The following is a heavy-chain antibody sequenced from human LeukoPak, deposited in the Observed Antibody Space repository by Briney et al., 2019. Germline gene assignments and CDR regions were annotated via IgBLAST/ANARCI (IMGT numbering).Heavy chain of an antibody. CDR1: GFTFSSYA. CDR2: IQYDGTNK. Sequence: GGSLRLSCAASGFTFSSYAMHWVRQAPGKGLEWVTFIQYDGTNKYYADSVKGRFTISRDNAKKTLYLQMNSLKAEDTAMYYCARVLSGRGSLYDYYYYMDVWGKGTTVTISS. CDR3: ARVLSGRGSLYDYYYYMDV. J-gene: IGHJ6*03. V-gene: IGHV3-30*02. D-gene: IGHD3-10*01.